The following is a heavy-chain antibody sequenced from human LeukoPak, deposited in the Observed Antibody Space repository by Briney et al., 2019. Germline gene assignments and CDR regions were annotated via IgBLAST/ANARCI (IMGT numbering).Heavy chain of an antibody. CDR2: INPNNGGT. CDR1: GFTFTGYY. D-gene: IGHD1-14*01. V-gene: IGHV1-2*02. Sequence: ASVKVSCKASGFTFTGYYIHWVRQAPGQGLEWMGWINPNNGGTNYAQTFQDRVTMTRDTSISTAYMELSRLRSDDTAVYYCARDLVGGTWASGYWGQGTLVTVSS. J-gene: IGHJ4*02. CDR3: ARDLVGGTWASGY.